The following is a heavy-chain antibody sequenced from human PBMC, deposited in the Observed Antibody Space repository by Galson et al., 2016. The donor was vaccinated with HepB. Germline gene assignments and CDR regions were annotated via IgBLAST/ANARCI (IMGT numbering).Heavy chain of an antibody. Sequence: ENLFLPYAETVGSISSSDWCSSVRQPPGQGLEWIGQIFHSGRVTYAPSLASRVTISIDRSNNHFYLGLTSVTAADTALYYCARQYWGGPSDYWGQGTLVTVSS. J-gene: IGHJ4*02. CDR3: ARQYWGGPSDY. CDR2: IFHSGRV. D-gene: IGHD2/OR15-2a*01. V-gene: IGHV4-4*02. CDR1: VGSISSSDW.